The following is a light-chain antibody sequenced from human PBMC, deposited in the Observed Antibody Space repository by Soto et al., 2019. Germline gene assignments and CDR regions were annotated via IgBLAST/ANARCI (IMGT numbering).Light chain of an antibody. CDR1: QTISSW. Sequence: DIQMTQSPSTLSGSVGDRVTITCRASQTISSWLAWYQQKPGKAPKRLIYKASTLKSGVPSRFSGSGSGIEFPLTISSLQPDDFATYYCQHYNSYSEAFGQGTKVELK. CDR3: QHYNSYSEA. CDR2: KAS. J-gene: IGKJ1*01. V-gene: IGKV1-5*03.